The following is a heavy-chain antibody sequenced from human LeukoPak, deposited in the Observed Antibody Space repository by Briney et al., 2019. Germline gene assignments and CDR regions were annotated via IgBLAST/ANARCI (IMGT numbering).Heavy chain of an antibody. CDR3: ARGGIPDY. CDR2: FYTSGTP. Sequence: SQTLSLTCTVSGGSISRGSYHWNWLRQPAGKGLEWIGRFYTSGTPNYNPSLKSRVTILVDTSRNQFSLKLSSVTAADTALYYCARGGIPDYWGQGILVTVSS. J-gene: IGHJ4*02. V-gene: IGHV4-61*02. D-gene: IGHD2-21*01. CDR1: GGSISRGSYH.